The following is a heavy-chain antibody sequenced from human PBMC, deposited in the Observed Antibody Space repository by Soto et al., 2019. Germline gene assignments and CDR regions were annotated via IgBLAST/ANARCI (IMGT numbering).Heavy chain of an antibody. CDR1: GGTFSSYA. J-gene: IGHJ4*02. D-gene: IGHD1-26*01. CDR2: IIPIFGTA. CDR3: ARTHFYEELRLSY. V-gene: IGHV1-69*13. Sequence: SVKVSCKASGGTFSSYAISWVRQAPGQGLEWMGGIIPIFGTANYAQKFQGRVTITADESTSTAYMELSSLRSEDTAVYYCARTHFYEELRLSYWGQGTLVTVSS.